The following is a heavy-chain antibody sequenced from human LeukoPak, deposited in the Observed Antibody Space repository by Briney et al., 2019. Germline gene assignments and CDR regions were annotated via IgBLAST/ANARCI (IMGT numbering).Heavy chain of an antibody. Sequence: GGSLRLSCAASGFTFSSYAMSWVRQAPGKGLEWVSAISGSGGSTYYADSVKGRFTISRDNSKNTLYLQMNSLRAEDTAVYYCAKVVPAAMPPLRGWFDPWGQGTLVTVSS. V-gene: IGHV3-23*01. J-gene: IGHJ5*02. CDR1: GFTFSSYA. D-gene: IGHD2-2*01. CDR2: ISGSGGST. CDR3: AKVVPAAMPPLRGWFDP.